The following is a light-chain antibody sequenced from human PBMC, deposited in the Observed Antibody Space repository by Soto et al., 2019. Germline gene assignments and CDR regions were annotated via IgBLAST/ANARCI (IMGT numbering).Light chain of an antibody. CDR2: KAS. CDR1: QSIISW. J-gene: IGKJ5*01. Sequence: DIQMTQTPSTLSASVGDRVTITCRASQSIISWLAWYQQRPGKAPNLLIYKASSLESGVPSRFSGSGSGTEFTLTLSSLQPDDSATYYCQQYHGFPITFGQGTRLEIK. V-gene: IGKV1-5*03. CDR3: QQYHGFPIT.